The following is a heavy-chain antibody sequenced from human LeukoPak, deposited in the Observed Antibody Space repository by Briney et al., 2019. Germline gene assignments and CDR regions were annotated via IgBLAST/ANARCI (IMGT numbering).Heavy chain of an antibody. V-gene: IGHV4-4*07. CDR2: IYTSGST. J-gene: IGHJ4*02. D-gene: IGHD3-16*01. Sequence: PSETLSLTCTVSGGSTSSYYWSWIRQPAGKGLKWIGRIYTSGSTNYNPSLKSRVTMSVDTSKNQFSLKLSSVTAADTAVYYCARDGGYWGQGTLVTASS. CDR3: ARDGGY. CDR1: GGSTSSYY.